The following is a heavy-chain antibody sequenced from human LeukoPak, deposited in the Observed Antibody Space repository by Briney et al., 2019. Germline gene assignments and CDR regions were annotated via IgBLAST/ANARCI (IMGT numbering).Heavy chain of an antibody. CDR3: ARTGDDSSGYPYYYYYYMDV. CDR2: IYTSGST. J-gene: IGHJ6*03. D-gene: IGHD3-22*01. V-gene: IGHV4-4*07. CDR1: GGSISSYY. Sequence: SETLSPTCTVSGGSISSYYWSWIRQPAGKGLEWIGRIYTSGSTNYNPSLKSRVTTSVDKSKNQFSLKLSSVTAADTAVYYCARTGDDSSGYPYYYYYYMDVWGKGTTVTVSS.